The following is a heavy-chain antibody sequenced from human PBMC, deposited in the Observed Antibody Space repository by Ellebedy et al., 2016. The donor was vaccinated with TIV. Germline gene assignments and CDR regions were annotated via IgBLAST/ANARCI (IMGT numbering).Heavy chain of an antibody. Sequence: PGGSLRLSCAASGFTFGDYGMHWVRQAPGKGLEWVSNINTDSTSIGYADSVKGRFTISRENAKSSLYLQMNSLRVDDTAFYYCVKANFDWSPSDVWGQGTLVTVSS. CDR3: VKANFDWSPSDV. J-gene: IGHJ4*02. CDR1: GFTFGDYG. CDR2: INTDSTSI. V-gene: IGHV3-9*01. D-gene: IGHD3-9*01.